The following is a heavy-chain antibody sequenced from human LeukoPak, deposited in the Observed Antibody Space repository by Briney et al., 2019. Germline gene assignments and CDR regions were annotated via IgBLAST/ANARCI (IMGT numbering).Heavy chain of an antibody. D-gene: IGHD5-18*01. CDR2: IYYSGST. CDR3: AREDSYGHYFDY. V-gene: IGHV4-59*01. Sequence: PSETLSLTCTVSGGSISSYYRSWIRQPPGKGLEWIVYIYYSGSTNYNPSLKSRVTISVDTSKNQFSLKLSSVTAADTAVYYCAREDSYGHYFDYWGQGTLVTVSS. J-gene: IGHJ4*02. CDR1: GGSISSYY.